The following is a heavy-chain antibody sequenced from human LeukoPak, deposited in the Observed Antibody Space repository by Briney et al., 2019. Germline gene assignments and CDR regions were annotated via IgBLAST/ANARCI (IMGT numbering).Heavy chain of an antibody. CDR2: IGGSGSPI. CDR3: VKDFDY. CDR1: GFTFSSHA. J-gene: IGHJ4*02. Sequence: GGSLRLSCAASGFTFSSHAMSWVRQAPGKGLEWAPTIGGSGSPIFYTDSVKGRFTISRDNSRNTLHLQMNSLSAEDSAIYYCVKDFDYWGQGTLVTVSS. V-gene: IGHV3-23*01.